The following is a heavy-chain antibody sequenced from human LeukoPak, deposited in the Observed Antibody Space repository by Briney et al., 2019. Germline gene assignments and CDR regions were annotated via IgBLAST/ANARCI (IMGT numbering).Heavy chain of an antibody. CDR2: INPNSGGT. CDR1: GYTFTGNH. Sequence: ASVKVSCNASGYTFTGNHMHWVRQAPGQGLEWMGWINPNSGGTNYAQKFQGRVIMTRDTSISTAYMELSRLGSDDTAVYYCARGGSTDSIHSCGGNCYFLDYWGQGTLVTVSS. V-gene: IGHV1-2*02. CDR3: ARGGSTDSIHSCGGNCYFLDY. J-gene: IGHJ4*02. D-gene: IGHD2-21*02.